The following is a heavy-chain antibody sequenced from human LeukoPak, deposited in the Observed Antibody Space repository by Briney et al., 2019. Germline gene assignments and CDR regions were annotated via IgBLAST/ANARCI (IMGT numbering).Heavy chain of an antibody. CDR3: ARGRYDFWSGYYSGVDAFDI. CDR1: GGSFSGYY. Sequence: SETLSLTCAVYGGSFSGYYWSWIRQPTGKGLEWIGEINHSGSTNYNPSLKSRVTISVDTSKNQFSLKLSSVTAADTAVYYCARGRYDFWSGYYSGVDAFDIWGQGTMVTVSS. CDR2: INHSGST. J-gene: IGHJ3*02. D-gene: IGHD3-3*01. V-gene: IGHV4-34*01.